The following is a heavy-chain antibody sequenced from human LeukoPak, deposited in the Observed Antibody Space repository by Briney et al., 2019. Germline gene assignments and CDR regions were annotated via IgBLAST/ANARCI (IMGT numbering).Heavy chain of an antibody. D-gene: IGHD3-16*01. CDR3: AKGAGYYDYVWGSYDYYYGMDV. J-gene: IGHJ6*02. CDR2: ISGSGGNT. V-gene: IGHV3-23*01. CDR1: GFTFSNYA. Sequence: GGSLRLSCEASGFTFSNYAVSWVRQAPGNPGKGLEWVSAISGSGGNTYYAGSVKGRFTISRDNSKNTLYLQMNSLRAEDTAVYYCAKGAGYYDYVWGSYDYYYGMDVWGQGTTVTVSS.